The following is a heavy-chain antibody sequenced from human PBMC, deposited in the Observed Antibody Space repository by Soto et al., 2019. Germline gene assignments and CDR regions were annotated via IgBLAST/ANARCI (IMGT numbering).Heavy chain of an antibody. CDR1: GYTFTGHY. J-gene: IGHJ4*02. CDR2: IGPESGAT. Sequence: GASGKVSCKASGYTFTGHYIHWLRQPPGQGPEWMGVIGPESGATRYAQKFQGRVTMTRDTSITTVYLELKNLSPDDTAVYYCGRGRSGQIVVFYWGQGTQVTVSS. D-gene: IGHD1-26*01. V-gene: IGHV1-2*02. CDR3: GRGRSGQIVVFY.